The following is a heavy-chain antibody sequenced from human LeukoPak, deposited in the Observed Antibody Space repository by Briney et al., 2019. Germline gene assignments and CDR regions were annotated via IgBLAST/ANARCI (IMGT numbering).Heavy chain of an antibody. CDR1: GFTFSSYW. CDR2: INSDASTT. CDR3: ATDGYNYYMDV. V-gene: IGHV3-74*01. Sequence: PGGSLRLSCAASGFTFSSYWMHWVRQAPGKGGVWVSRINSDASTTSYADSVNARFTISRDNAKNTLYLQMNSLRAEDTAVYHCATDGYNYYMDVWGKGTTVTVSS. J-gene: IGHJ6*03.